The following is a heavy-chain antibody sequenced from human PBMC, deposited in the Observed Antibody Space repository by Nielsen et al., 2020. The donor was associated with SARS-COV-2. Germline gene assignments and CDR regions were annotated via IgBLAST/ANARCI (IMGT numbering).Heavy chain of an antibody. CDR2: IIPILGIA. Sequence: SVKVSCKASGGTFSSYAISWVRQAPGQGLEWMGRIIPILGIANYAQKFQGRVTITADESTSTAYMELSSLRSEDTTVYYCASEGIQWELTRGWFDPWGQGTLVTVSS. V-gene: IGHV1-69*04. CDR3: ASEGIQWELTRGWFDP. D-gene: IGHD1-26*01. J-gene: IGHJ5*02. CDR1: GGTFSSYA.